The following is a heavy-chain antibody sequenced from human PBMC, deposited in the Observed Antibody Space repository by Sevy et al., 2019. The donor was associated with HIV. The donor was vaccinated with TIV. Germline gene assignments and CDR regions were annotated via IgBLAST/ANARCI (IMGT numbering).Heavy chain of an antibody. CDR3: ARDHRYTYGLLYYCYGMDV. J-gene: IGHJ6*02. V-gene: IGHV4-30-4*01. CDR2: IYYSGST. CDR1: GGSISSGDYY. Sequence: SETLSLTCSVSGGSISSGDYYWSWIRQPPGKGLEWIGYIYYSGSTYYNPSLKSRLTISVDTSKNQFSLKLSSVTAADTAVYYCARDHRYTYGLLYYCYGMDVWGQGTTVTVSS. D-gene: IGHD5-18*01.